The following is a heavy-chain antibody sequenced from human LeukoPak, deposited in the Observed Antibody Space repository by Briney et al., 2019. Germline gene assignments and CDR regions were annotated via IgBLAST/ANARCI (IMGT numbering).Heavy chain of an antibody. CDR2: IIPILGIA. CDR1: GGTFSSYA. V-gene: IGHV1-69*04. Sequence: SVKVSCKASGGTFSSYAISWVRQAPGQGLEWMGRIIPILGIANYAQKFQGRVTITADKSTSTAYMELSSLRSEDTAVYYCATCGYSYGLPFDYWGQGTLVTVSS. J-gene: IGHJ4*02. CDR3: ATCGYSYGLPFDY. D-gene: IGHD5-18*01.